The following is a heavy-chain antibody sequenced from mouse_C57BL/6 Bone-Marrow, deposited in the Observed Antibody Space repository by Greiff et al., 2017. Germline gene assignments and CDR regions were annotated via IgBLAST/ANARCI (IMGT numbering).Heavy chain of an antibody. Sequence: EAGGGLVQPKGSLKLSCAASGFSFNTYAMNWVRQAPGKGLEWVARIRSKSNNYATYYADSVKDRFTISRDDSESMLYLQMNNLKTEDTAMYDCVRERLCSSLDDWGKGTTLTVSS. CDR2: IRSKSNNYAT. CDR1: GFSFNTYA. CDR3: VRERLCSSLDD. D-gene: IGHD1-1*01. J-gene: IGHJ2*01. V-gene: IGHV10-1*01.